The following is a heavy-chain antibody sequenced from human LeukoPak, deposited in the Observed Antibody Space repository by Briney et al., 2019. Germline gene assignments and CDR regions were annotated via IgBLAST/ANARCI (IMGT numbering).Heavy chain of an antibody. CDR1: GFTFSNAW. CDR3: ARDQVGTAMAESFDY. V-gene: IGHV3-69-1*01. Sequence: GGSLRLSCAASGFTFSNAWMSWVRQAPGKGLEWVSSISTVKGRFTISRDNAKNSLYLQMNSLRAEGTAVYYCARDQVGTAMAESFDYWGQGTLVTVSS. CDR2: IST. D-gene: IGHD5-18*01. J-gene: IGHJ4*02.